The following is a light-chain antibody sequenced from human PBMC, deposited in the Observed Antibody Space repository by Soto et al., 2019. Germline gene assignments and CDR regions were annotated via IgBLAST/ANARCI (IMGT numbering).Light chain of an antibody. CDR1: QSIRNY. Sequence: DIQMTQSPSSLSASVGDRVTITCRASQSIRNYLNWYQQKPGKAPKLLIYAASSLQSGVPSRFSGCGSVTDFPLTFGSLQPEDFSTYYCQQSYSAPYTFGQVTKLEIK. CDR3: QQSYSAPYT. V-gene: IGKV1-39*01. CDR2: AAS. J-gene: IGKJ2*01.